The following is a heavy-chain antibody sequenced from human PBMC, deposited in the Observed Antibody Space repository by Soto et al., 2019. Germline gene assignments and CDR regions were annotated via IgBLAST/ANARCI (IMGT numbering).Heavy chain of an antibody. Sequence: PSETLSLTCAVSGYSISSGYYWGWIRQPPGKGLEWIGSIYHSGSTYYNPSLKSRVTISVDTSKNQFSLKLSSVTAADTAVYFCARDFGHGYYLDYWGRGTLVTVS. V-gene: IGHV4-38-2*02. D-gene: IGHD3-3*01. CDR2: IYHSGST. CDR3: ARDFGHGYYLDY. J-gene: IGHJ4*02. CDR1: GYSISSGYY.